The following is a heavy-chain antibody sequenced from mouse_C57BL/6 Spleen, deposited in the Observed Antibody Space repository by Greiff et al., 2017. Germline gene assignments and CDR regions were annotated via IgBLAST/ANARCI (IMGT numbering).Heavy chain of an antibody. CDR2: IWSGGST. CDR1: GFSLTSYG. V-gene: IGHV2-2*01. Sequence: VQRVESGPGLVQPSQSLSITCTASGFSLTSYGVHWVRQSPGKGLEWLGVIWSGGSTDYNAAFISRLSISKDNSKSQVFFKMSSLQADDTAIYYCAREEGLGFDYWGKGTTLTVS. J-gene: IGHJ2*01. CDR3: AREEGLGFDY. D-gene: IGHD4-1*01.